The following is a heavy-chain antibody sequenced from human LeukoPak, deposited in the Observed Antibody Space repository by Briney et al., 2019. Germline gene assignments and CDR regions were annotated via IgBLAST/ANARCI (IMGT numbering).Heavy chain of an antibody. D-gene: IGHD6-19*01. V-gene: IGHV5-51*01. Sequence: GESLKISCKTSGYDFSTKWIGWVRQLPGKGLEWMGIIYPGDSDTRYSPSFQGQVTISAVKSISTAYLQWSSLKASDTAMYYCALATEEQRLVRGYFDYWGQGTLVTVSS. J-gene: IGHJ4*02. CDR2: IYPGDSDT. CDR3: ALATEEQRLVRGYFDY. CDR1: GYDFSTKW.